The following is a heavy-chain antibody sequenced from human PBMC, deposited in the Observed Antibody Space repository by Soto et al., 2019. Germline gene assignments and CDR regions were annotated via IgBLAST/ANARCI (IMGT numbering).Heavy chain of an antibody. CDR2: IYYSGST. Sequence: SLTCTVSGGSISSYYWSWIRQPPGKGLEWIGYIYYSGSTNYNPSLKSRVTISVDTSENQFSLKLSSVTAADTAVYYCARMVSPDSSGYYSNWFDPWGQGTLVTVSS. CDR3: ARMVSPDSSGYYSNWFDP. J-gene: IGHJ5*02. D-gene: IGHD3-22*01. V-gene: IGHV4-59*01. CDR1: GGSISSYY.